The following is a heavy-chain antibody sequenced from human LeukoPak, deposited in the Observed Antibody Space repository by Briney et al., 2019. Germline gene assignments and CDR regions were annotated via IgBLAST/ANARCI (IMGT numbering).Heavy chain of an antibody. J-gene: IGHJ3*02. CDR3: ARVDSGSYYSPHDAFDI. D-gene: IGHD1-26*01. V-gene: IGHV4-34*01. CDR1: GGSFSGYY. CDR2: INRSGST. Sequence: SETLSLTRAVYGGSFSGYYWSWIRQPPGKGLEWIGEINRSGSTNYNPSLKSRVTISVDTSKNQFSLKLSSVTAADTAVYYCARVDSGSYYSPHDAFDIWGQGTMVTVSS.